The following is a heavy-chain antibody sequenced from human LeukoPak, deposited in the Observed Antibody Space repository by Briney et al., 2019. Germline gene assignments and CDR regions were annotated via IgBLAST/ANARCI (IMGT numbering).Heavy chain of an antibody. Sequence: GASVKVSCKASGGTFSSYAISWVRQAPGQGLEWMGGIIPIFGTANYAQKFQGRVTITADESTSTAYMGLGSLRSEDTAVYYCARALARELWAAFDYWGQGTLVTASS. V-gene: IGHV1-69*01. J-gene: IGHJ4*02. CDR1: GGTFSSYA. D-gene: IGHD1-26*01. CDR2: IIPIFGTA. CDR3: ARALARELWAAFDY.